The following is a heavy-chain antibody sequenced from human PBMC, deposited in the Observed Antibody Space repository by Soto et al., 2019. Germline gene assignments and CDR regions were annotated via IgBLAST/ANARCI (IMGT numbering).Heavy chain of an antibody. V-gene: IGHV1-8*01. CDR1: GYTLSSYD. CDR2: MNPRSGNT. J-gene: IGHJ4*02. Sequence: QVQLVQSGAEVKEPGASVKVSCKASGYTLSSYDINWVRQATGQGLEWMGWMNPRSGNTGYAQKFQGRVTMNRKTSINTAYMELSRLRPEGTAVYYCARGLGGGGLRASDYWGEGTLVTVSS. D-gene: IGHD2-15*01. CDR3: ARGLGGGGLRASDY.